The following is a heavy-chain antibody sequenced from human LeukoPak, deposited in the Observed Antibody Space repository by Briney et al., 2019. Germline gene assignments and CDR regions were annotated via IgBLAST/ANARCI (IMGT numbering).Heavy chain of an antibody. Sequence: MPSQTLSLTCTVSGGSISSGRYYWSWIRQPAGKGLEWIGRIYTSGSTNYNPSLKSRVTISVDTSKNQFSLKLSSVTAADTAVYYCARRGDYESGHNWFDPWGQGTLVTVSS. CDR2: IYTSGST. D-gene: IGHD4-17*01. CDR1: GGSISSGRYY. V-gene: IGHV4-61*02. CDR3: ARRGDYESGHNWFDP. J-gene: IGHJ5*02.